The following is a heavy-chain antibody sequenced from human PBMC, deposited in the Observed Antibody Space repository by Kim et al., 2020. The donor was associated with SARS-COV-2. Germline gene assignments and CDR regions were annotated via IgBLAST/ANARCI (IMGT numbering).Heavy chain of an antibody. CDR2: INVDGTRT. CDR1: GFTFTDHW. V-gene: IGHV3-74*01. D-gene: IGHD3-16*01. J-gene: IGHJ4*02. CDR3: ARDGMMSLDY. Sequence: GGSLRLSCAISGFTFTDHWMHWVRQVPGKGLVWVSHINVDGTRTTYADSVKGRFTISRDNAKNTLYLQMNSLTAEDTAVYFCARDGMMSLDYWGQGTLFTVSS.